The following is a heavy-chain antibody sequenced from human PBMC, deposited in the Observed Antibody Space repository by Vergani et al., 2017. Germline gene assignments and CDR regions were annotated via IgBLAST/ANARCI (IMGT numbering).Heavy chain of an antibody. V-gene: IGHV4-59*01. D-gene: IGHD2-15*01. CDR1: GGSISSYY. CDR2: IYYSGST. Sequence: QVQLQESGPGLVKPSETLSLTCTVSGGSISSYYWSWIRQPPGKGLEWIGYIYYSGSTNYNPSLKSRVTISVDTSKNQFSLKLSSVTAADTAVYYCASANCSGGSCYFSDYYYGMDVWGQGTTVTVSS. CDR3: ASANCSGGSCYFSDYYYGMDV. J-gene: IGHJ6*02.